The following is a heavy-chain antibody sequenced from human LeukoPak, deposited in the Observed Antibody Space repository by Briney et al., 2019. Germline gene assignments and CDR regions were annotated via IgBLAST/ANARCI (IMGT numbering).Heavy chain of an antibody. D-gene: IGHD2/OR15-2a*01. Sequence: PGGSLRLSCAASGFTFSSYNMNWVRQAPQKGLEWISSISGNSANIFYADSVKGRFTISRDNAKNSLYLQMNSVRDDDTAVYYCVRIPNSANFPNWFDPWGQGTLVTVSS. J-gene: IGHJ5*02. V-gene: IGHV3-21*01. CDR3: VRIPNSANFPNWFDP. CDR1: GFTFSSYN. CDR2: ISGNSANI.